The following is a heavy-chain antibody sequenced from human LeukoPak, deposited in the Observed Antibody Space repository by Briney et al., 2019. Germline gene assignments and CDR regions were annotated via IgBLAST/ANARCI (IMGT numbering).Heavy chain of an antibody. Sequence: GGSLRLSCAASGFTFSNYGMHWVRQAPGKGLEWVAIISNDGSRKYYAHSVEGRFTISRDNSKNTLYLQMDSLRAEDTAVYYCARDRAWNYFDYWGQGTLVTVSS. CDR1: GFTFSNYG. D-gene: IGHD3-3*01. CDR3: ARDRAWNYFDY. V-gene: IGHV3-30*03. J-gene: IGHJ4*02. CDR2: ISNDGSRK.